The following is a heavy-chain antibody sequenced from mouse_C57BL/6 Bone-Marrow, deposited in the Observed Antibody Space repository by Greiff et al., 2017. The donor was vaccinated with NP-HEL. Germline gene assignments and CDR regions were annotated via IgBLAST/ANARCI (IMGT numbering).Heavy chain of an antibody. CDR3: ARHGSSYADYFDY. CDR1: GFSLTSYA. J-gene: IGHJ2*01. Sequence: VKLVQSGPGLVAPSQSLSITCTVSGFSLTSYAISWVRQPPGKGLEWLGVIWTGGGTNYNSALKSRLSISKDNSKSQVFLKMNSLQTDDTARYYCARHGSSYADYFDYWGQGTTLTVSS. D-gene: IGHD1-1*01. V-gene: IGHV2-9-1*01. CDR2: IWTGGGT.